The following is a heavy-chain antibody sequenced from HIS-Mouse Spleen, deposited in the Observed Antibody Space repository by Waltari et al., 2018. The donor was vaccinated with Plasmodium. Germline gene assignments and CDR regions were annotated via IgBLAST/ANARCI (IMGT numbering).Heavy chain of an antibody. CDR2: INSDGSST. V-gene: IGHV3-74*01. D-gene: IGHD3-3*01. CDR3: ARDDSQADYDVWSGYYTGYYYGMDV. J-gene: IGHJ6*02. Sequence: GGGLVQPGGSLRLSCAASGFTFSSYWMHWVRQAPGKGLVWVSRINSDGSSTSYADSVKGRFTISRDNAKNTLYLQMNSLRAEDTAVYYCARDDSQADYDVWSGYYTGYYYGMDVWGRGILVTVSS. CDR1: GFTFSSYW.